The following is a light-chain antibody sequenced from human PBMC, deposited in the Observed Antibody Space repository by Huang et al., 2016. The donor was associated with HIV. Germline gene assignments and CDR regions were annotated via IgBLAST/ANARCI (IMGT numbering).Light chain of an antibody. J-gene: IGKJ1*01. CDR1: QSLVYSDGNTY. V-gene: IGKV2-30*01. CDR2: KVS. CDR3: MQGTHRPGT. Sequence: DVVMTQSPLSLPVTLGQPASISCRSSQSLVYSDGNTYLTWFQQRPGQSPRRLIYKVSNRDAGVPDRCSGSGSGSDFTLKISRVEAEDVGVYYCMQGTHRPGTFGQGTKVEIK.